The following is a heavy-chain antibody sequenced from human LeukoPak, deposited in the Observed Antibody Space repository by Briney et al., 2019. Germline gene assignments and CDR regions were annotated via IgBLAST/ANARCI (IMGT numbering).Heavy chain of an antibody. CDR2: ISGSSGST. V-gene: IGHV3-23*01. Sequence: PGGSLRLSCAASGFTFSSYAMSWVRQAPGKGLEWVSAISGSSGSTYYADSVKGRFTISRDNSKNTLYLQMNSLRAEDTAVYYCAKDTHLVAGPNYFDYWGQGTLVTVSS. J-gene: IGHJ4*02. CDR1: GFTFSSYA. D-gene: IGHD6-19*01. CDR3: AKDTHLVAGPNYFDY.